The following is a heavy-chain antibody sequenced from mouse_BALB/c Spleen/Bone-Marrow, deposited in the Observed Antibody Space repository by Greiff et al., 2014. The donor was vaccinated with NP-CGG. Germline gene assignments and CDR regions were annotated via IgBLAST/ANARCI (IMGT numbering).Heavy chain of an antibody. D-gene: IGHD2-3*01. V-gene: IGHV1-82*01. Sequence: LQESGPELVKPGASVKISCKASGYAFSSSWMNWVQQRPGQDLEWIGRIYPGDGDTNYNGKFKGKATLTADKSSSTAYMQLSSLTSVDSAVYFCARSDGYRTMDYWGQGTSVTVSS. CDR1: GYAFSSSW. J-gene: IGHJ4*01. CDR3: ARSDGYRTMDY. CDR2: IYPGDGDT.